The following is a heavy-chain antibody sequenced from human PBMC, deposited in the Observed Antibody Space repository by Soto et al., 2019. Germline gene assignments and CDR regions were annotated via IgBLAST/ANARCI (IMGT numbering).Heavy chain of an antibody. Sequence: QVQLVESGGDLVKPGGSLRLSCAASGFNFSDYYMNWIRQAPGKGLEWVSYISSSSCYTNSADSGKGRCTISRDNAKNSLFLQKNSLRAEDTAVYYCARAYVRDRYFDLWGRGTLVTVSS. V-gene: IGHV3-11*05. CDR3: ARAYVRDRYFDL. D-gene: IGHD2-15*01. CDR1: GFNFSDYY. J-gene: IGHJ2*01. CDR2: ISSSSCYT.